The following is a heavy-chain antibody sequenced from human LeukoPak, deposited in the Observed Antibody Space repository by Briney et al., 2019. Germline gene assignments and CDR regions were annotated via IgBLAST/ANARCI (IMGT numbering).Heavy chain of an antibody. CDR3: ARSYYDFWSGYSPFCY. J-gene: IGHJ4*02. CDR1: GYSSTSYW. V-gene: IGHV5-51*01. CDR2: IYPGDSDT. Sequence: PGESLKISCKGSGYSSTSYWIGWVRQMPGKGLEWMGIIYPGDSDTRYSPSFQGQVTISADKSISTAYLQWSSLKASDTAMYYCARSYYDFWSGYSPFCYWGQGTLVTVSS. D-gene: IGHD3-3*01.